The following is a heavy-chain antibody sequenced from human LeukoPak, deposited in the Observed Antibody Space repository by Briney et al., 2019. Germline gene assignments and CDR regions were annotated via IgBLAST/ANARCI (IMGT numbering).Heavy chain of an antibody. Sequence: SETLSLTCAVSGGSFSGSYWSWIRQSPEKGLEWIGEINNSGSTNYNPSLKGRVTISVDTSKNQFSLKLNSVTAADTAVYYCATGSVTMVRGAAQTGGYYMDVWGKGTTVTVSS. D-gene: IGHD3-10*01. V-gene: IGHV4-34*01. J-gene: IGHJ6*03. CDR1: GGSFSGSY. CDR3: ATGSVTMVRGAAQTGGYYMDV. CDR2: INNSGST.